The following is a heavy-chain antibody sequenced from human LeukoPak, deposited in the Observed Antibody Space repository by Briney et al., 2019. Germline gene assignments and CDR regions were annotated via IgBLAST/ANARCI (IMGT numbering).Heavy chain of an antibody. Sequence: GGSLRLSCAASGFTFSSYSMNWVRQAPGKGLEWVSSISSSSSYIYYADSVKGRFTISRDNAKNSLYLQMNSLRVEDTALYYCARDLDCTGTSCYGLRAVFDIWGQGTLVTVSS. V-gene: IGHV3-21*01. J-gene: IGHJ3*02. CDR1: GFTFSSYS. D-gene: IGHD2-2*01. CDR2: ISSSSSYI. CDR3: ARDLDCTGTSCYGLRAVFDI.